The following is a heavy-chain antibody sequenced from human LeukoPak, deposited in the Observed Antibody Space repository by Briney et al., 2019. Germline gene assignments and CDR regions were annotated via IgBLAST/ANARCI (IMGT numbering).Heavy chain of an antibody. D-gene: IGHD5-24*01. CDR1: GYSFTTYW. CDR2: IDPSDSYT. CDR3: ARASRDGYNQNFDH. V-gene: IGHV5-10-1*01. J-gene: IGHJ4*02. Sequence: GESLKISCKSSGYSFTTYWINWVRQMPGKGLEWMGRIDPSDSYTSYSPSFQGHVTISGDKSISTAYLQWRSLKASDTAMYYCARASRDGYNQNFDHWGQGTLVTVSS.